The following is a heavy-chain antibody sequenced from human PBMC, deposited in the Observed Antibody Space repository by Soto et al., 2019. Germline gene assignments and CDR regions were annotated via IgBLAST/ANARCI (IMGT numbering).Heavy chain of an antibody. Sequence: QVQVVQSGDEVKETGASVRVSCKTSGYSFTAYGISWVRQAPGQGLEWIVWISCYNGKTKYAQKVQGRVNMTTDTSTSTAYMEVRRLRSDDTAIYYCARDAPPPELRFLEWHNYDYNGMDVWGKGTTVTVSS. CDR1: GYSFTAYG. D-gene: IGHD3-3*01. CDR3: ARDAPPPELRFLEWHNYDYNGMDV. J-gene: IGHJ6*04. CDR2: ISCYNGKT. V-gene: IGHV1-18*01.